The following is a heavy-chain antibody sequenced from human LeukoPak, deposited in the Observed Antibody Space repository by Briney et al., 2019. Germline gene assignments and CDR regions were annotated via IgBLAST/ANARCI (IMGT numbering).Heavy chain of an antibody. CDR3: ARSRDGYNFGDY. V-gene: IGHV4-59*01. J-gene: IGHJ4*02. Sequence: PSETLSVTCTVSGGSISSYYWSWIRQPPGKGLEWIGYIYYSGSTNYNPSLKSRVTISVDTSKNQFSLKLSSVTAADTAVYYCARSRDGYNFGDYWGQGTLVTVSS. CDR1: GGSISSYY. D-gene: IGHD5-24*01. CDR2: IYYSGST.